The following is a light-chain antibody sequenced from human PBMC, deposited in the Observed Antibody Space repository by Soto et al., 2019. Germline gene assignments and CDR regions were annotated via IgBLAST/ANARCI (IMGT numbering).Light chain of an antibody. Sequence: QSVLTQPPSSSGTPGQRVTISCSGGSSNIGSNPVNWYQQLPGTAPKLLIHTNDRRPSEVPDRFSGSKSGTSASLAISGLQSEDAADYYCAVWDDSLKGPVFGSGTKLTVL. CDR3: AVWDDSLKGPV. CDR1: SSNIGSNP. J-gene: IGLJ1*01. CDR2: TND. V-gene: IGLV1-44*01.